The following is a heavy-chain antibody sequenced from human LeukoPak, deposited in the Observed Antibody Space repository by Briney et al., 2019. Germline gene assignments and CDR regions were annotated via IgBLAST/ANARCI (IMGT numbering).Heavy chain of an antibody. D-gene: IGHD3-10*01. V-gene: IGHV3-48*01. Sequence: PGGSLRLSCAASGFTFSSYSMNWVRQAPGKGLEWVSYISSSSSTIYYADSVKGRFTISRDNAKNSLYLQMNSLRAEDTAVYYCARDKGSKELLWFGELPSWFDPWGQGTLVTVSS. J-gene: IGHJ5*02. CDR3: ARDKGSKELLWFGELPSWFDP. CDR1: GFTFSSYS. CDR2: ISSSSSTI.